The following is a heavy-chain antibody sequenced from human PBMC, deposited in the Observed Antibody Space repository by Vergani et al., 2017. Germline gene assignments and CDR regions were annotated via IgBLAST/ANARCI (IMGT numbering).Heavy chain of an antibody. J-gene: IGHJ4*02. D-gene: IGHD2-15*01. Sequence: EVHLLESGGGLVQSGGSLRLSCAASGFTFSNSAVSWVRQAPGRGLAWVSSISGPGLSTYYADSVKGRFSISRDNSKNTVFLQMHSLRAEETAIYYSAKKGGGYCSGGTYYPEYWGQGTLVIVSS. CDR1: GFTFSNSA. CDR2: ISGPGLST. CDR3: AKKGGGYCSGGTYYPEY. V-gene: IGHV3-23*01.